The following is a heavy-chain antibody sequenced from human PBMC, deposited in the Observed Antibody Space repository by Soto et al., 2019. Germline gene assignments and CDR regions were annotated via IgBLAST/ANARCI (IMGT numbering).Heavy chain of an antibody. D-gene: IGHD5-18*01. J-gene: IGHJ6*02. Sequence: GESLRLSCAASGFTFSSYSMNWVRQAPGKGLEWVSYISSSSSTIYYADSVKGRFTISRDNANNSLYLQMNSLRDEDTAVYYCARDRPFRRYSYAYLYYYGMDVWGQGTTVTVSS. V-gene: IGHV3-48*02. CDR3: ARDRPFRRYSYAYLYYYGMDV. CDR2: ISSSSSTI. CDR1: GFTFSSYS.